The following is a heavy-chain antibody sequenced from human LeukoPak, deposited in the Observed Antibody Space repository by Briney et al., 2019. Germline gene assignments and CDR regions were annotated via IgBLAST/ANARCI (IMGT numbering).Heavy chain of an antibody. CDR2: IYHSGST. D-gene: IGHD1-26*01. CDR1: GYSITSGYH. Sequence: PSETLSLTCTVSGYSITSGYHWGWIRQPPGKGLEWIGSIYHSGSTYYNPSLKSRVTISADTSKNQFSLRLISVTAADTAVYYCAREQYWGSSGGYPYYFDYWGQGTLVTVSS. V-gene: IGHV4-38-2*02. J-gene: IGHJ4*02. CDR3: AREQYWGSSGGYPYYFDY.